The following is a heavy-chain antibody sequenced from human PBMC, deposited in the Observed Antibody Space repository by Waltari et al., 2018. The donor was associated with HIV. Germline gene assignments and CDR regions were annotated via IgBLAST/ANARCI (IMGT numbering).Heavy chain of an antibody. Sequence: EVQLVESGGGLVQPGGSLRLSCEASGFTVSSNWMHWVRQAPGTGLVWYLLINMDGSKTGYSDVVNGRLTIYRDNAKNTLYLQMNSLRAEDTAVYYCARGVGYGMDVWGQGTTVTVSS. V-gene: IGHV3-74*01. CDR2: INMDGSKT. J-gene: IGHJ6*02. CDR3: ARGVGYGMDV. D-gene: IGHD2-15*01. CDR1: GFTVSSNW.